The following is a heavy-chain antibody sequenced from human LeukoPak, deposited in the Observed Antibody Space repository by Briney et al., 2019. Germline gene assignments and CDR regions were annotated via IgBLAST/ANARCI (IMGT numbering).Heavy chain of an antibody. V-gene: IGHV3-23*01. J-gene: IGHJ5*02. CDR1: GFTFSSFA. CDR3: TKDPNGDYVGALDP. Sequence: RGSLRLSCAASGFTFSSFAMTWVRQAPGKGLEWVSSITGTHYTTYNTDSVKGRFTISRDNSKNTLYLQMNSLRADDTAVYYCTKDPNGDYVGALDPWGQGTLVTVSS. CDR2: ITGTHYTT. D-gene: IGHD4-17*01.